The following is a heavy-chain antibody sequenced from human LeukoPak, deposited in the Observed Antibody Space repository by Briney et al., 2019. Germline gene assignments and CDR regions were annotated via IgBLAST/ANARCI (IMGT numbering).Heavy chain of an antibody. D-gene: IGHD2-15*01. CDR2: INHSGST. V-gene: IGHV4-34*01. J-gene: IGHJ4*02. Sequence: SETLSLTCAAYGGSFSGYYWSWIRQPPGKGLEWIGEINHSGSTNYNPSLKSRVTISVDTSKNQFSLKLSSVTAADTAVYYCARHSSRYCSGGSCPRANFDYWGQGTLVTVSS. CDR1: GGSFSGYY. CDR3: ARHSSRYCSGGSCPRANFDY.